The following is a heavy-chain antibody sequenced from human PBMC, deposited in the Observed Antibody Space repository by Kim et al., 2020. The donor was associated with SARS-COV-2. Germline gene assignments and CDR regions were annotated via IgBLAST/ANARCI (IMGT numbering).Heavy chain of an antibody. CDR3: ARDRRKIQLTYYYYGMDV. V-gene: IGHV1-18*01. Sequence: ASVKVSCKASGYTFTSYGISWVRQAPGQGLEWMGWISAYNGNTNYAQKLQGRVTMTTDTSTSTAYMELRSLRSDDTAVYYCARDRRKIQLTYYYYGMDVWGQGTTVTVSS. J-gene: IGHJ6*02. D-gene: IGHD5-18*01. CDR1: GYTFTSYG. CDR2: ISAYNGNT.